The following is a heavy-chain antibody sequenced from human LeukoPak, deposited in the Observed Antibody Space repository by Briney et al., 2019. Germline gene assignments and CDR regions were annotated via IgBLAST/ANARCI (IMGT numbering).Heavy chain of an antibody. CDR3: ARDHLSGVTIFGVVISSGLGY. CDR2: INPSGGST. Sequence: ASVKVSCKASGYTFTSYYMHWVRQAPGQGLEWMGIINPSGGSTSYAQKFQGRVTMTRDMSTSTVYMELSSLRSEDTAVYYCARDHLSGVTIFGVVISSGLGYWGQGTLVTVSS. CDR1: GYTFTSYY. D-gene: IGHD3-3*01. J-gene: IGHJ4*02. V-gene: IGHV1-46*01.